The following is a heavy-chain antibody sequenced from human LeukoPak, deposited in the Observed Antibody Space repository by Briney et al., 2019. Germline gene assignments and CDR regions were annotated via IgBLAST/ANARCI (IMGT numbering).Heavy chain of an antibody. CDR3: VKGGNGYRGVIDY. D-gene: IGHD5-18*01. CDR2: LSWNSGKL. V-gene: IGHV3-9*01. CDR1: GFTFDDYA. Sequence: GGSLRLSCAASGFTFDDYAMHWVRQAPGKGLEWVSGLSWNSGKLGYADSVKGRFTISRDNAKKSLFLQMKSLRAEDTALYYCVKGGNGYRGVIDYWGQGTLVTVSS. J-gene: IGHJ4*02.